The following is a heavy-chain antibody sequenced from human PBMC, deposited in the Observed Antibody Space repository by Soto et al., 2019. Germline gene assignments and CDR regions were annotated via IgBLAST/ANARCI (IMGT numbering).Heavy chain of an antibody. V-gene: IGHV1-8*01. CDR3: ARVVRFSGGHAGY. CDR2: MNPNTGNT. J-gene: IGHJ4*02. CDR1: GYTFTEFD. Sequence: QVLLVQSGADVKKPGASVKVSCKTSGYTFTEFDINWVRQAPGQGLEWMGWMNPNTGNTGYAQKFQGRVTMTRDTSNSTAYMELRRLRSEETAVNYCARVVRFSGGHAGYWGQGTLVTVSS.